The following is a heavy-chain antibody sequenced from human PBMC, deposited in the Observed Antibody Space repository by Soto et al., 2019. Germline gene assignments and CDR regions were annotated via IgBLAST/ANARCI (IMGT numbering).Heavy chain of an antibody. CDR2: IYYSGST. J-gene: IGHJ1*01. CDR1: GGSISSSSYY. D-gene: IGHD3-22*01. V-gene: IGHV4-39*07. Sequence: SETLSLTCPVSGGSISSSSYYWGWIRQPPGKGLEWIGSIYYSGSTYYNPSLKSRVTISVDTSKNQFSLKLSSVTAADTAVYYCAIYDSSGSRGFQHWGQGTLVTVSS. CDR3: AIYDSSGSRGFQH.